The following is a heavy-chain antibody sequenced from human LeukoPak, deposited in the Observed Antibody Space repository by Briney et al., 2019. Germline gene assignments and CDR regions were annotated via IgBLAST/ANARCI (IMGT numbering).Heavy chain of an antibody. D-gene: IGHD5-18*01. CDR2: IYPGDSDP. V-gene: IGHV5-51*01. CDR3: VRGRGYNDYFFDY. CDR1: GYSFTTYW. J-gene: IGHJ4*02. Sequence: GESLKISCEGSGYSFTTYWIGWVRQMPGKGLEWMGSIYPGDSDPRNSPSFQGQVTISVEKSISTAYVQSSNLKASDTAMYYCVRGRGYNDYFFDYWGQGSLVTVSS.